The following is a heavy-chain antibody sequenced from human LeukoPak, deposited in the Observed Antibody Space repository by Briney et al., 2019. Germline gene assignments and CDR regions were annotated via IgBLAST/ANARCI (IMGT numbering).Heavy chain of an antibody. CDR1: GYTFTGYY. CDR2: INPNSGGT. Sequence: ASVKVSCKASGYTFTGYYMHWVRQAPGQGLEWMGWINPNSGGTNYAQKFQGRVTMTRDTSISTAYMELSRLRSDDTAVYYCARDRPTSSGWYDVDYWGQGTLVTVSS. D-gene: IGHD6-19*01. CDR3: ARDRPTSSGWYDVDY. V-gene: IGHV1-2*02. J-gene: IGHJ4*02.